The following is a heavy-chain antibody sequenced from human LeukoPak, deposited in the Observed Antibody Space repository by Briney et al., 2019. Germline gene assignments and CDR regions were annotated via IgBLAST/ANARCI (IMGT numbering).Heavy chain of an antibody. Sequence: SETLSLTCTVSGGSISSYYWSWIRQPPGKGLEWIGYIYYSGSTNYNPSLKSRVTISVDTSKNQFSLKLSSVTAADTAVYYCARSLGYCSSTSCYYYYYYMDVWGKGTTVTVSS. CDR2: IYYSGST. V-gene: IGHV4-59*01. J-gene: IGHJ6*03. D-gene: IGHD2-2*01. CDR3: ARSLGYCSSTSCYYYYYYMDV. CDR1: GGSISSYY.